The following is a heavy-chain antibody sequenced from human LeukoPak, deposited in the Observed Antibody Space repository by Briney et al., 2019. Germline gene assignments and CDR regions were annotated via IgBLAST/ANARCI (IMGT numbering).Heavy chain of an antibody. Sequence: GGSLRLSCAVSGFTFSSYAMSWVRQAPGKGLEWVSAIGGSGATTHYADSVKGRFTIARDNSKNTLYLQMNSLRAEDTAVYYCSKDRGGTLGDYFDFWGQGTLVTVSS. CDR2: IGGSGATT. D-gene: IGHD3-10*01. J-gene: IGHJ4*02. CDR3: SKDRGGTLGDYFDF. V-gene: IGHV3-23*01. CDR1: GFTFSSYA.